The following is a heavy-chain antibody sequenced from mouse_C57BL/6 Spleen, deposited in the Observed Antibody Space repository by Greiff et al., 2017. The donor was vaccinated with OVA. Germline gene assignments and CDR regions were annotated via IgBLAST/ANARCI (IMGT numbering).Heavy chain of an antibody. D-gene: IGHD1-1*01. Sequence: EVQGVESGGGLVKPGGSLKLSCAASGFTFSSYAMSWVRQTPEKRLEWVATISDGGSYTYYPDNVKGRFTISRDNAKNNLYLQMSHRKSEDTAVDYCARERYAYAMDYWGQGTSVTVSS. V-gene: IGHV5-4*01. CDR3: ARERYAYAMDY. CDR1: GFTFSSYA. CDR2: ISDGGSYT. J-gene: IGHJ4*01.